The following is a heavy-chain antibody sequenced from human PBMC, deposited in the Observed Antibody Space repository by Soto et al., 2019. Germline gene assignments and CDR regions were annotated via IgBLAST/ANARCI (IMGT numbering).Heavy chain of an antibody. J-gene: IGHJ4*02. Sequence: QVQLVESGGGVVQPGRSLRLPCAASGFTFSSYAMHWVRQAPGKGLEWVAVISYDGSNKYYADSVKGRFTISRDNSKNTLYLQMNSLRAEDTAVYYCARASGYVLSYWGQGTLVTVSS. CDR3: ARASGYVLSY. D-gene: IGHD3-9*01. CDR2: ISYDGSNK. V-gene: IGHV3-30-3*01. CDR1: GFTFSSYA.